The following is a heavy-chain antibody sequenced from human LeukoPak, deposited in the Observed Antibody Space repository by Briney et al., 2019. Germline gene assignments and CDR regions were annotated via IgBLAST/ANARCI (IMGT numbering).Heavy chain of an antibody. CDR3: ARGYGSGSYLLRVTDY. CDR2: ISAYNGNT. V-gene: IGHV1-18*01. Sequence: ASVKVSCKASGYTFTSYGISWVRQAPGQGLEWMGWISAYNGNTNYAQKLQGRVTMTTDTSTSTAYMELRSLRSDDTAVYYCARGYGSGSYLLRVTDYWGQGTLVTVPS. D-gene: IGHD3-10*01. CDR1: GYTFTSYG. J-gene: IGHJ4*02.